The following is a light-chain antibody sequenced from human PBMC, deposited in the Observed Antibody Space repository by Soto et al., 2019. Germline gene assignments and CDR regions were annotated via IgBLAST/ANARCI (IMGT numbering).Light chain of an antibody. CDR1: QSVSSNY. J-gene: IGKJ1*01. Sequence: EIVLTQSPGTLSLSPGERATLFCRASQSVSSNYLNWFQQKPGQAPRLLIYGVSSRATGIPDRFSGSGAGTAFTLTISRLEPEDFAVYYCHQYGGSPRTFGQGTKVEIK. CDR2: GVS. V-gene: IGKV3-20*01. CDR3: HQYGGSPRT.